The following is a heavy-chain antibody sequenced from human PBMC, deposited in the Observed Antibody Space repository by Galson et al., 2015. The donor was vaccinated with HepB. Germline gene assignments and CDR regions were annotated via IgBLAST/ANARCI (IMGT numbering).Heavy chain of an antibody. J-gene: IGHJ5*02. CDR1: GYTFTSYA. V-gene: IGHV1-3*01. CDR3: ARARDYGDYSWFDP. D-gene: IGHD4-17*01. CDR2: INAGNGNT. Sequence: SVKVSCKASGYTFTSYAMHWVRQAPGQRLEWMGWINAGNGNTKYSQKFQGRVTITRDTSASTAYMELSSLRSEDTAVYYCARARDYGDYSWFDPWGQGTLVTVSS.